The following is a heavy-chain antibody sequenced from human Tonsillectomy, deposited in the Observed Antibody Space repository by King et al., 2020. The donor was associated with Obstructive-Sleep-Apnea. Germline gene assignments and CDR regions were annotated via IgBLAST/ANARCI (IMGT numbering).Heavy chain of an antibody. CDR3: AKDRPGQYYGSGSYWD. V-gene: IGHV3-30*18. CDR2: ISYDGSNK. CDR1: GFTFSSYG. Sequence: VQLVESGGGVVQPGRSLRLSCTASGFTFSSYGMHWVRQAPGKGLEGVAVISYDGSNKYYADSVKGRFTISRDNSKNTLYLQMNSLRAEDTAVYYCAKDRPGQYYGSGSYWDWGQGTLVTVSS. J-gene: IGHJ4*02. D-gene: IGHD3-10*01.